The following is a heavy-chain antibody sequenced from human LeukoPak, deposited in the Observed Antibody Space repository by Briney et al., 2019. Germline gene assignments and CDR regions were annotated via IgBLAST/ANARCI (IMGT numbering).Heavy chain of an antibody. J-gene: IGHJ4*02. CDR2: IYYSGNT. D-gene: IGHD3/OR15-3a*01. Sequence: SETLSLTCTVSGVSISSSNSYWGWIRQPPGKGLEWIGSIYYSGNTYYNASLKGQVSISIDTSKNQFSLRLASVTAADTAVYYCARQTGSGLFILPGGQGTLVTVSS. CDR3: ARQTGSGLFILP. CDR1: GVSISSSNSY. V-gene: IGHV4-39*01.